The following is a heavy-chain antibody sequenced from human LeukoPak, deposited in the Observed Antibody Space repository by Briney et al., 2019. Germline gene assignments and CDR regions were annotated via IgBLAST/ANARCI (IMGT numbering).Heavy chain of an antibody. Sequence: GGSVRLSCAGSGFTFSSYSMNWVRQAPGKGLEWVSSISSSSSYIYYADSVKGRFTISRDNAKNSLYLQMNSLRAEDTAVYYCARDNYDYGDYGSYYGMDVWGQGTTVTVSS. CDR3: ARDNYDYGDYGSYYGMDV. CDR2: ISSSSSYI. J-gene: IGHJ6*02. V-gene: IGHV3-21*01. D-gene: IGHD4-17*01. CDR1: GFTFSSYS.